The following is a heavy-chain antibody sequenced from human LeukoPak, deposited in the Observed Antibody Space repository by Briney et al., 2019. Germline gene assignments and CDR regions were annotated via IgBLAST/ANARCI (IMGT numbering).Heavy chain of an antibody. CDR3: ARDTAEVVHNVVVPAAPIAS. V-gene: IGHV1-18*01. J-gene: IGHJ4*02. Sequence: VASVKVSCKASGYTFTSYGISWVRQAPGQGLEWMGWISAYNGNTNYAQKLQGRVTMTTDTSTSTAYMELRSLRSDDTAVYYCARDTAEVVHNVVVPAAPIASWGQGTLVTVSS. D-gene: IGHD2-2*01. CDR1: GYTFTSYG. CDR2: ISAYNGNT.